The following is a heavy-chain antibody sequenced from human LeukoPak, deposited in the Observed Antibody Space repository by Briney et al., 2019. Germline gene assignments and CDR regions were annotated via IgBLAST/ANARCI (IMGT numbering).Heavy chain of an antibody. J-gene: IGHJ3*02. CDR1: GYTFTSYY. Sequence: ASVKVSCKASGYTFTSYYMYWVRQAPGQGLEWMGIINPSGGSTSYAQKFQGRVTMTRDTSTSTVYMELSSLRSEDTAVYYCARVYNTRDAFDIWGQGTMVTVSS. V-gene: IGHV1-46*01. CDR3: ARVYNTRDAFDI. D-gene: IGHD3-3*01. CDR2: INPSGGST.